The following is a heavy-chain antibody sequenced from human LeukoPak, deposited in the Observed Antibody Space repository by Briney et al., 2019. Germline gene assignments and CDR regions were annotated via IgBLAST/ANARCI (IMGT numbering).Heavy chain of an antibody. Sequence: GGSLRLSCAASGFTFDDYGMSWVRQAPGKGLEWVSGINWNGGSTGYADSVEGRFTISRDNAKNSLYLQMNSLRAEDTALYYCAREERIVGAAAQPFDYWGQGTLVTVSS. CDR2: INWNGGST. V-gene: IGHV3-20*04. J-gene: IGHJ4*02. D-gene: IGHD1-26*01. CDR3: AREERIVGAAAQPFDY. CDR1: GFTFDDYG.